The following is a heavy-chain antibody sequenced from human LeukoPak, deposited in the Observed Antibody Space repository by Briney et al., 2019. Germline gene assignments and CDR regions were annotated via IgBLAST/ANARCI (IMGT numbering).Heavy chain of an antibody. CDR1: GFTFSNAW. CDR2: IKSKTDGGTT. D-gene: IGHD1-26*01. J-gene: IGHJ3*02. V-gene: IGHV3-15*01. CDR3: TTGTEEWELDAFDI. Sequence: GGSLRLSCAASGFTFSNAWMSWVRQAPGKGLEWGGRIKSKTDGGTTDYAAPVKGRFTISRDDSKNTLYLQMNSLKTEDTAVYYCTTGTEEWELDAFDIWGQGTMVTVSS.